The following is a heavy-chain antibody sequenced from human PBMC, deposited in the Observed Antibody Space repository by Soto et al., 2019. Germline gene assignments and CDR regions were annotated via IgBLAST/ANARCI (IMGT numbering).Heavy chain of an antibody. J-gene: IGHJ4*02. Sequence: EVQLLESGGGLVQPGGSLRLSCAASEFTFSTYAMSWVRQAPGKGLQWVSTISADGHTHYADSVKGRFTISRDSPKNTLDLQMNSLRGEDTAVYYCARDPGGSFDYWGRGTPVTVSS. CDR1: EFTFSTYA. CDR3: ARDPGGSFDY. CDR2: ISADGHT. D-gene: IGHD1-26*01. V-gene: IGHV3-23*01.